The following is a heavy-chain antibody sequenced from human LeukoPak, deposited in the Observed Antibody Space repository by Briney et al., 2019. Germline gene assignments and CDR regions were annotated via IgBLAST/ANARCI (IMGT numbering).Heavy chain of an antibody. D-gene: IGHD3-16*02. J-gene: IGHJ4*02. V-gene: IGHV3-7*01. Sequence: GGSLILSCAASGFTFSNFWMNWVRQAPGKGLEWVANIKEDGSAKYLVDSVKGRFIVSRDHAQNSMFLQMNSLRDEDTAVYYCARVLYFEKLSLYRPLDYWGQGTLVAVSS. CDR3: ARVLYFEKLSLYRPLDY. CDR2: IKEDGSAK. CDR1: GFTFSNFW.